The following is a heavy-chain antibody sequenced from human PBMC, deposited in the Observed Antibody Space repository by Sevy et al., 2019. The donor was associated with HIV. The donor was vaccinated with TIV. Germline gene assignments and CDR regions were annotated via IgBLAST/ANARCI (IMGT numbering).Heavy chain of an antibody. J-gene: IGHJ4*02. CDR3: ATKKAYYDSSGYPFDD. CDR1: GSTLTKLS. V-gene: IGHV1-24*01. Sequence: ASVKVSCKVSGSTLTKLSMHWVRQAPGKGLEWMATFDPEDGETIYAQKFQGRVTMTEDTSTDTAYMELSSLRSEDTAVYYCATKKAYYDSSGYPFDDWSQGTLVTVSS. D-gene: IGHD3-22*01. CDR2: FDPEDGET.